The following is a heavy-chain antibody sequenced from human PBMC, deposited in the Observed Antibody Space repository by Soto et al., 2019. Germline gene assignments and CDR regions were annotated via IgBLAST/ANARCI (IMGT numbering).Heavy chain of an antibody. J-gene: IGHJ5*02. Sequence: GSLRLSCVGSGFTFGSYAMSWVRQAPGKGLEWVSSITGIDGRTYYADSVKGRFTISRDNPKNTLYLQMNNLRAEDTAMFYCAKDRGPYCSGGICYPPSWFDPWGQGTQVTVSS. D-gene: IGHD2-15*01. CDR2: ITGIDGRT. V-gene: IGHV3-23*01. CDR3: AKDRGPYCSGGICYPPSWFDP. CDR1: GFTFGSYA.